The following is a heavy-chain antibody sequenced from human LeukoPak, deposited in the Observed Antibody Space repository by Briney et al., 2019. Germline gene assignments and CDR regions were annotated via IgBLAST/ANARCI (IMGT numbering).Heavy chain of an antibody. D-gene: IGHD3-22*01. J-gene: IGHJ1*01. CDR3: ARVPFEIGGYYPEYFRH. CDR2: IKSDGST. V-gene: IGHV3-74*01. CDR1: GFTFSSYW. Sequence: PGGSLRLSCAASGFTFSSYWRHWVRQAPGKGLVWVSRIKSDGSTRYADSVKGRFTISRDNAKNTVSLQMNSLRAEDTGVYYCARVPFEIGGYYPEYFRHWGQGTLVTVSP.